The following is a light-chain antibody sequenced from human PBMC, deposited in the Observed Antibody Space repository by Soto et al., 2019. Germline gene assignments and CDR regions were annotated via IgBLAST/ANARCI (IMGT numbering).Light chain of an antibody. CDR2: EVT. Sequence: QSARTQPASVSGSPGQSITISCTGTSSDVGGYNYVSWYQQHPGKAPKLMIYEVTDRPSGVSNRFSGSKSGNTASLTISGLQAEDEADYYCSSYTSSNTYYVFGTGTKVTV. V-gene: IGLV2-14*01. CDR1: SSDVGGYNY. CDR3: SSYTSSNTYYV. J-gene: IGLJ1*01.